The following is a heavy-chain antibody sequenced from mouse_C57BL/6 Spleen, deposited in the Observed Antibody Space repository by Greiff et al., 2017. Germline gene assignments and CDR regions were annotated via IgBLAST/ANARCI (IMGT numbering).Heavy chain of an antibody. CDR3: ARSRAMDY. Sequence: VQVVESGAELVKPGASVKLSCKASGYTFTSYWMHWVKQRPGQGLEWIGMIHPNSGSTNYNEKFKSKATLTVDKSSSTAYMQLSSLTSEDSAVYYCARSRAMDYWGQGTSVTVSS. CDR2: IHPNSGST. CDR1: GYTFTSYW. J-gene: IGHJ4*01. V-gene: IGHV1-64*01. D-gene: IGHD1-1*01.